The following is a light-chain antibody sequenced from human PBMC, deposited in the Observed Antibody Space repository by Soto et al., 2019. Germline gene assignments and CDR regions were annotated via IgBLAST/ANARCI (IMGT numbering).Light chain of an antibody. CDR1: SSDVGGYNY. CDR3: SSYTSSSTLGVV. V-gene: IGLV2-14*01. Sequence: QSVLTQPASVSGSPGQSITISCTGTSSDVGGYNYVSWYQQHPGKAPKPMIYDVSNRPSGVSNRFSGSKSGNTASLTISGLQAEDEADYYCSSYTSSSTLGVVFGGGTKVTVL. J-gene: IGLJ2*01. CDR2: DVS.